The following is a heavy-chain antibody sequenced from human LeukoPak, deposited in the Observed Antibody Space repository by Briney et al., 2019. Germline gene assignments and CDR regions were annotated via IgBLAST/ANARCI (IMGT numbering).Heavy chain of an antibody. CDR3: ARGKYTSFDN. J-gene: IGHJ4*02. CDR1: GDSIFTNNVA. V-gene: IGHV6-1*01. Sequence: SQTLSLTCAISGDSIFTNNVAWNWIRQSPSRGLEWLGRTYYRSKWSFDYAVSVKSRITINADTSKNQFSLQLSSVTPEDTAVYYCARGKYTSFDNWGQGTLITVSS. D-gene: IGHD6-6*01. CDR2: TYYRSKWSF.